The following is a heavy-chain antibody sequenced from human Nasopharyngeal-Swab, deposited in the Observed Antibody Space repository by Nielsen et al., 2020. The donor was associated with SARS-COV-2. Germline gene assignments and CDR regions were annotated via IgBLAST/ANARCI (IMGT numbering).Heavy chain of an antibody. V-gene: IGHV3-48*02. D-gene: IGHD1-26*01. CDR2: ISSNSDTK. Sequence: GGSLRLSCAASGFTFSNFRMNWVRQAPGKGLEWVSCISSNSDTKYYADSVKGRFTISRDNAKNLLYLQMSSMRDEDTAVYYCAREFEATGATYLDSWGLGTLVTVSS. CDR1: GFTFSNFR. CDR3: AREFEATGATYLDS. J-gene: IGHJ4*02.